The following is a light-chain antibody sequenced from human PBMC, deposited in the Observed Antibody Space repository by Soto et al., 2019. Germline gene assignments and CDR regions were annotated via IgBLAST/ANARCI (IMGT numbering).Light chain of an antibody. J-gene: IGLJ3*02. CDR1: SSNIGSNT. CDR3: AAWDDRLKGVV. Sequence: QSVLTQPPSASGTPGQRVTISCSGSSSNIGSNTVNWYQQLPGTAPKLLIYSNNQRPSGVPDRFSGSKSGTSASLAISGLQSEDESEYYCAAWDDRLKGVVFGGGTKLTVL. CDR2: SNN. V-gene: IGLV1-44*01.